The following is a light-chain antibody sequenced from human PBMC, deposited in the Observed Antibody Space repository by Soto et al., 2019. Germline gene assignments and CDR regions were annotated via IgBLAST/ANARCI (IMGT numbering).Light chain of an antibody. CDR3: QQYYNWPQLT. CDR1: QSVSSS. J-gene: IGKJ4*01. CDR2: GAY. Sequence: IVVTQSPATLSVSPGETVTLSCRVSQSVSSSLAWYQQKPGQAPRLLISGAYTRATGIPARFSGSGSGTEFTLTISGLQSEDSAVYYCQQYYNWPQLTFGGGTRVEIE. V-gene: IGKV3-15*01.